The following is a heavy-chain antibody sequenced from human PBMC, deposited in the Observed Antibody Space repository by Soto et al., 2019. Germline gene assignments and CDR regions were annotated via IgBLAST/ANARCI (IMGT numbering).Heavy chain of an antibody. CDR2: INHSGST. CDR3: ATGRGVRGVIITTYYYYGLDV. Sequence: SETVSLTCAVYGGSFSGYYWSWIRQPPGKGLEWIGEINHSGSTNYNPSLKGRVTISVDTSKNQFSLKLSSVSAADTAVYYCATGRGVRGVIITTYYYYGLDVWGQGTTVTVSS. V-gene: IGHV4-34*01. D-gene: IGHD3-10*01. J-gene: IGHJ6*02. CDR1: GGSFSGYY.